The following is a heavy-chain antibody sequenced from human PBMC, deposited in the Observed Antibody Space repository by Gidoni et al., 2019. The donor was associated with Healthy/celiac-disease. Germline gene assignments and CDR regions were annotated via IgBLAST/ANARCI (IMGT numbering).Heavy chain of an antibody. CDR2: ISYDGSNK. CDR3: AREKGMVQGEGWFDP. CDR1: GFTFSRYA. D-gene: IGHD3-10*01. J-gene: IGHJ5*02. V-gene: IGHV3-30-3*01. Sequence: QVQLVESGGGVVQPGRSLRLSCAASGFTFSRYAMHWVRQAPGKGLEWVAVISYDGSNKYYADSVKGRFTISRDNSKNTLYLQMNSLRAEDTAVYYCAREKGMVQGEGWFDPWGQGTLVTVSS.